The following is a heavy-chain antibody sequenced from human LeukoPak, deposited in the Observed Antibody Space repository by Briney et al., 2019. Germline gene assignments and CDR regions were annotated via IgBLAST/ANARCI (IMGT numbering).Heavy chain of an antibody. D-gene: IGHD2-15*01. Sequence: SESLSLTCTVSGGSISSYYWSWIRQPPGKGLEWIGYIYYSGSTNYNPSLKSRVTISVDTSKNQFSLKLSSVTAADTAVYYCARGGYCSGGSCFAFDYWGQGTLVTVSS. CDR3: ARGGYCSGGSCFAFDY. V-gene: IGHV4-59*01. CDR1: GGSISSYY. CDR2: IYYSGST. J-gene: IGHJ4*02.